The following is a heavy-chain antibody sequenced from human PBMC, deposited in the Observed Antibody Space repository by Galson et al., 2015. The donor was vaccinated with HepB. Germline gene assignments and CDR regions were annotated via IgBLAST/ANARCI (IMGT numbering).Heavy chain of an antibody. CDR2: ITPMNGKR. D-gene: IGHD6-19*01. Sequence: SVKVSCKDLGVTLSTYDVNWVRQAPGHGLEWIGRITPMNGKRKYAQKLEGRVTITADRSTRTTYMHLGSLKFEDTAVYYCARSRLTTGWYGDGFDVGGQGTAVIVSS. V-gene: IGHV1-69*04. J-gene: IGHJ3*01. CDR1: GVTLSTYD. CDR3: ARSRLTTGWYGDGFDV.